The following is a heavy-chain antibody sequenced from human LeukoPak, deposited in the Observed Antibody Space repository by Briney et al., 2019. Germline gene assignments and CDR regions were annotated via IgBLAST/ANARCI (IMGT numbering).Heavy chain of an antibody. D-gene: IGHD4-23*01. CDR1: GFTFSSYA. V-gene: IGHV3-23*01. J-gene: IGHJ3*02. CDR2: VTNSGSGT. Sequence: GGSLRLSCAASGFTFSSYAMAWIRQAPGKGLEWVSTVTNSGSGTYYADSVKGRFTTSRDNSKNTLFLQMNSLRAEDTAVYYCAKEDYGGNSKTFDIWGQGTMVTVSS. CDR3: AKEDYGGNSKTFDI.